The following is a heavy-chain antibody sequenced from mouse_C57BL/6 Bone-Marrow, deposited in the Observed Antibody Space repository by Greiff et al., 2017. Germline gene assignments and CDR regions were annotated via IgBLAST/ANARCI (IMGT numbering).Heavy chain of an antibody. J-gene: IGHJ4*01. V-gene: IGHV5-17*01. D-gene: IGHD2-5*01. CDR3: ARNTIVTYYAMDY. CDR2: ISSGSSTI. Sequence: EVKVVESGGGLVKPGGSLKLSCAASGFTFSDYGMHWVRQAPEKGLEWVAYISSGSSTIYYADTVKGRFTISRDNAKNTLFLQMTSLRSEDTAMYYCARNTIVTYYAMDYWGQGTSVTVSS. CDR1: GFTFSDYG.